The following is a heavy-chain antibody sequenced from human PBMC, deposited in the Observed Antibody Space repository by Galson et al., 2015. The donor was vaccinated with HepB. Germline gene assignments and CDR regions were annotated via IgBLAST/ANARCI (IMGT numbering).Heavy chain of an antibody. CDR2: ISGSGSI. D-gene: IGHD6-13*01. Sequence: SLRLSCAASGFTFSSYAMSWVRQAPGKGLEWVSAISGSGSIGYADSVKGRFTISRDNAKNSLYLQMNSLRAEDTALYYCAKAFMYSSPHGFDYWGQGTLVTVSS. V-gene: IGHV3-9*01. J-gene: IGHJ4*02. CDR3: AKAFMYSSPHGFDY. CDR1: GFTFSSYA.